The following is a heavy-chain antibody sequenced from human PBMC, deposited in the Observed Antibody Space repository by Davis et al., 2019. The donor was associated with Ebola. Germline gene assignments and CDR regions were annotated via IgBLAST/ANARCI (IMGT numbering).Heavy chain of an antibody. CDR3: SRDSRKYSFDY. CDR1: GFTFSDQY. V-gene: IGHV3-72*01. CDR2: SRTRVYDHST. J-gene: IGHJ4*02. Sequence: GESLKISCAVSGFTFSDQYLDWVRQAPGKGLEWVARSRTRVYDHSTEYAPSVKGRFTISRDDSQNTLYLQMNSLKTEDTAVYYCSRDSRKYSFDYWGQGILVTVSS. D-gene: IGHD5-18*01.